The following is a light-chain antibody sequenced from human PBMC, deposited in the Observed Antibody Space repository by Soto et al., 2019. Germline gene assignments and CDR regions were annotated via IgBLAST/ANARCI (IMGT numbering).Light chain of an antibody. CDR1: SSDVGGYNY. V-gene: IGLV2-14*01. Sequence: QSALTQPASVSGSPGQSITISCTGTSSDVGGYNYVSWYQQHPGKAPKLMIYEVSNRPSGVSNRFSGSKSGNTASLTISGXQXXXXXXXXCSSYRSSSIVVFGGGTKLTVL. CDR2: EVS. CDR3: SSYRSSSIVV. J-gene: IGLJ2*01.